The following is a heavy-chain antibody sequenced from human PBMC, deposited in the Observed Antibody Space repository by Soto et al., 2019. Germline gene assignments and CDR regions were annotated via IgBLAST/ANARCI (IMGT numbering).Heavy chain of an antibody. D-gene: IGHD6-13*01. J-gene: IGHJ5*02. CDR1: GFTFSSYA. CDR3: ARGEASSSWYWGLYNWFDP. Sequence: PGGSLRLSCAASGFTFSSYAMHWVRQAPGKGLEWVAVISYDGSNKYYADSVKGRFTISRDNSKNTLYLQMNSLRAEDTAVYYCARGEASSSWYWGLYNWFDPWGQGTLVTVSS. CDR2: ISYDGSNK. V-gene: IGHV3-30-3*01.